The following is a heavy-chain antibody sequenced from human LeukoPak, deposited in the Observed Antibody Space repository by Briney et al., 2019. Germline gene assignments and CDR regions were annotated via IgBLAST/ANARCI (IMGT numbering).Heavy chain of an antibody. D-gene: IGHD2-15*01. Sequence: QPGGSLRLSCAASGFTFSSYGMHWVRQAPGKGLVWVSRINSDGSSTSYADSVKGRFTISRDNAKNTLYLQMNSLRAEDTAVYYCARDCSGGSCYPGFDYWGQGTLVTVSS. V-gene: IGHV3-74*01. CDR3: ARDCSGGSCYPGFDY. CDR2: INSDGSST. CDR1: GFTFSSYG. J-gene: IGHJ4*02.